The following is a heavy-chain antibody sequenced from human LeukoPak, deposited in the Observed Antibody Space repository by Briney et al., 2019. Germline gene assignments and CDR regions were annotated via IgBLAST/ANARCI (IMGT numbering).Heavy chain of an antibody. Sequence: GGSLRLSCAASGFTFSSYEMNWVRQAPGKGLEWVSYISSSGSTIYYADSVKGRFTISRDNAKNSLYLQMNSLRAEDSAVYYCARRPYCGGDRYSLDAFDIWGQGTMVTVSS. CDR1: GFTFSSYE. CDR3: ARRPYCGGDRYSLDAFDI. V-gene: IGHV3-48*03. CDR2: ISSSGSTI. D-gene: IGHD2-21*02. J-gene: IGHJ3*02.